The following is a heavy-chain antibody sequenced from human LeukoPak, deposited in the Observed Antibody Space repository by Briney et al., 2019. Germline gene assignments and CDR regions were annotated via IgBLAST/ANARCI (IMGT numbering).Heavy chain of an antibody. D-gene: IGHD3/OR15-3a*01. CDR3: ARQTGSGLFILP. CDR1: GYSISSGYF. J-gene: IGHJ4*02. CDR2: TFHSGRT. V-gene: IGHV4-38-2*02. Sequence: PSETLSLTCSVSGYSISSGYFWGWIRQPPGKGLEWIASTFHSGRTFYNSSLKSRLTMSVDTSKNQFSLKLTSVTAADTAVYYCARQTGSGLFILPGGQGTLVTVSS.